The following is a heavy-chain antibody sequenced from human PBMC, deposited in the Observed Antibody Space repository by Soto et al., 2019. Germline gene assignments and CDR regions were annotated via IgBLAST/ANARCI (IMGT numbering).Heavy chain of an antibody. V-gene: IGHV3-11*06. CDR1: GFTFSDYY. CDR2: ISSISTYA. CDR3: ARLADCSNNICSYGMDV. J-gene: IGHJ6*02. Sequence: QVQLVESGGGLVKPGGSLRLSCAASGFTFSDYYMSWVRQAPGKGLEWVSYISSISTYANYAESVKGRFTISRDNAKNSLDLQMNSLRDDDTALYYCARLADCSNNICSYGMDVWGQGTTVTVSS. D-gene: IGHD4-4*01.